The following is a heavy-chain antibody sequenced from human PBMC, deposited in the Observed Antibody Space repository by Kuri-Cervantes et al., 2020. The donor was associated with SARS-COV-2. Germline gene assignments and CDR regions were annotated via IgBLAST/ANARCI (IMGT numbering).Heavy chain of an antibody. CDR2: INHSGST. J-gene: IGHJ6*02. V-gene: IGHV4-34*01. CDR1: GGSFSGYY. CDR3: ARGPGLYSRKAYGMDV. Sequence: SETLSLTCAVYGGSFSGYYWSWIRQPPGKGLEWIGEINHSGSTNYNLSLKSRVTISVDTSKNQFSLKLSSVTAADTAVYYCARGPGLYSRKAYGMDVWGQGTTVTVSS. D-gene: IGHD3-16*02.